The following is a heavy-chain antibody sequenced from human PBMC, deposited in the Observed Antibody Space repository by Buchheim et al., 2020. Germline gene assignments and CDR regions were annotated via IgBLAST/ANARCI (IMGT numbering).Heavy chain of an antibody. J-gene: IGHJ4*02. CDR1: GFTFSTYA. CDR2: ISGSGLST. V-gene: IGHV3-23*01. Sequence: EVQLLESGGGLVQPGGSLRLSCAASGFTFSTYAMTWVRLVPGKGLEWVSGISGSGLSTKYPDSVKGRFTISRDNSKNTLYLQLSTLRPGDTDEYYYEKTGQGWEGGDYLDYWGQGTL. D-gene: IGHD1-14*01. CDR3: EKTGQGWEGGDYLDY.